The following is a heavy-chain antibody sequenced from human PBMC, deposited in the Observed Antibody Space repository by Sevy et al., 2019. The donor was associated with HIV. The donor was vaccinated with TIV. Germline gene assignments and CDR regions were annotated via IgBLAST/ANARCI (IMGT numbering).Heavy chain of an antibody. CDR3: ARDNYCISGDGCYGYGLDV. CDR1: GLTFSDYY. Sequence: GGSLRLSCSASGLTFSDYYMTWIRQAPGKGLECISYISKSGNTVYYADSVKGRFTVSRDNAKKSLYLQLNSLRDEDTAVYYCARDNYCISGDGCYGYGLDVWGQGTTVTVSS. D-gene: IGHD2-2*01. CDR2: ISKSGNTV. J-gene: IGHJ6*02. V-gene: IGHV3-11*01.